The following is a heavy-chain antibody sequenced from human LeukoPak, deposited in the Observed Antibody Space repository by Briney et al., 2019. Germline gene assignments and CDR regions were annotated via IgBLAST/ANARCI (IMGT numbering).Heavy chain of an antibody. CDR2: IYYSGST. J-gene: IGHJ6*02. CDR1: GGSISSYY. CDR3: ARGFGSYYYCYYGMDV. Sequence: RSSETLSLTCTVSGGSISSYYWSWIRQPPGKGLEWIGYIYYSGSTNYNPSLKSRVTISVDTSKNQFSLKLSSVTAADTAVYYCARGFGSYYYCYYGMDVWGQGTTVTVSS. D-gene: IGHD3-10*01. V-gene: IGHV4-59*01.